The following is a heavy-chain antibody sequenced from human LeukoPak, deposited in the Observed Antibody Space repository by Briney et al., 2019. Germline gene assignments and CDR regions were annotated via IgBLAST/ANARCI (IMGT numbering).Heavy chain of an antibody. CDR2: INPSGGSA. CDR3: ARVEYYDTSGYSYFDW. V-gene: IGHV1-46*01. J-gene: IGHJ4*02. Sequence: ASVKVSCKASGYTFTGYYIHWVRQAPGQGLEWMGLINPSGGSATYAQKFQGRVTLTRDTSTSTVYMELSSLRSEDTAVYYCARVEYYDTSGYSYFDWWGQGTLVTVSS. D-gene: IGHD3-22*01. CDR1: GYTFTGYY.